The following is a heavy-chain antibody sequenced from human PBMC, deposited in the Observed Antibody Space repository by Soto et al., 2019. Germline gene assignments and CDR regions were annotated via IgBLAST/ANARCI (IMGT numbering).Heavy chain of an antibody. J-gene: IGHJ5*02. Sequence: VGSLRLSCAASGFIFENFGMSWVRQAPGKGLEWISSISGSGFKKYYADSVKGRFTISRDNSKSTVYLELNNLSAEDTAVYHCAKNQGVELVPLATVDWFDPWGQGSVVTVSS. D-gene: IGHD1-26*01. CDR1: GFIFENFG. CDR2: ISGSGFKK. V-gene: IGHV3-23*01. CDR3: AKNQGVELVPLATVDWFDP.